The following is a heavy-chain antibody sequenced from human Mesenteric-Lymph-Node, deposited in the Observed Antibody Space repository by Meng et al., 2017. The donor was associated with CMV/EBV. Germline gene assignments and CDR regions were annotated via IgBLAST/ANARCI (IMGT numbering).Heavy chain of an antibody. J-gene: IGHJ4*02. CDR3: AKDGGLYFDY. Sequence: GESLKISCAASGFTFSSYGMHWVRQAPGKGLEWVAFIRYDGSNKYYADSVKGRFTISRDNSKNTLYLQMNSLRAGDTAVYYCAKDGGLYFDYWGQGTLVTVSS. D-gene: IGHD3-16*01. CDR2: IRYDGSNK. V-gene: IGHV3-30*02. CDR1: GFTFSSYG.